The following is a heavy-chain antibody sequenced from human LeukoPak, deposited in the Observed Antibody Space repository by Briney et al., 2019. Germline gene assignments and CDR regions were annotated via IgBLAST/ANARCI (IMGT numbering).Heavy chain of an antibody. CDR2: IIPILGIA. J-gene: IGHJ6*02. D-gene: IGHD1-1*01. V-gene: IGHV1-69*04. CDR1: GGTFSSYA. Sequence: SVKVSCKASGGTFSSYAISWVRQAPGQGLEWMGRIIPILGIANYAQKFQGRVTITADKSTSTAYMELSSLRSEDTAVYYCARDDPNANWNDVYYYYGMDVWGQGTTVTFSS. CDR3: ARDDPNANWNDVYYYYGMDV.